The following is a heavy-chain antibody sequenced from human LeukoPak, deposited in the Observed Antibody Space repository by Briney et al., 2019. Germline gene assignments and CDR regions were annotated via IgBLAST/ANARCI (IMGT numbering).Heavy chain of an antibody. CDR3: ARVDAIVATTPDY. J-gene: IGHJ4*02. D-gene: IGHD5-12*01. CDR1: GYTFTGYY. Sequence: ASVKVSCKASGYTFTGYYMHWVRQAPGQGLEWMGWINPNSGGTNYAQKFQGRVTMTRDTSISTAYMELSRLRSDDTAVYYCARVDAIVATTPDYWGQGTLVTASS. V-gene: IGHV1-2*02. CDR2: INPNSGGT.